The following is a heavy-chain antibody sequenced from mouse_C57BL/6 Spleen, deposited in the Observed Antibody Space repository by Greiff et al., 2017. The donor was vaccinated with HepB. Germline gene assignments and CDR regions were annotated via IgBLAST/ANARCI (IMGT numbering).Heavy chain of an antibody. D-gene: IGHD1-1*01. Sequence: VQLKQPGAELVRPGSSVKLSCKASGYTFTSYWMHWVKQRPKQGLEWIGNIDPSDSETHYNQKFKDKATLTVDKSSSTAYMQLSSLTSEDSAVYYCAREDGSSYAMDYWGQGTSVTVSS. CDR1: GYTFTSYW. J-gene: IGHJ4*01. CDR2: IDPSDSET. V-gene: IGHV1-52*01. CDR3: AREDGSSYAMDY.